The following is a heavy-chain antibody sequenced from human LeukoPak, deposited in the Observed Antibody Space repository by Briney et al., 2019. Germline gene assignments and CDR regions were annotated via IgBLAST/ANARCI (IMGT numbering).Heavy chain of an antibody. CDR1: GFMFSNYW. V-gene: IGHV3-7*05. Sequence: GGSLRLSCAASGFMFSNYWMSWVRQAPGKGLEWVANIKQDGREEYYVDSLKGRFTISRDNAKNSLYLQMNGLRAEDTAVYYCATISQRSLDPWGQGTLVTVSS. J-gene: IGHJ5*02. CDR2: IKQDGREE. CDR3: ATISQRSLDP.